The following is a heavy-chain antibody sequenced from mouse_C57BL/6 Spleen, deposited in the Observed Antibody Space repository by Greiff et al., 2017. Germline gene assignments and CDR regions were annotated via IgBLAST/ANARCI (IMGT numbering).Heavy chain of an antibody. CDR2: IDPEDGET. Sequence: EVKLVESGAELVKPGASVKLSCTASGFNIKDYYMHWVKQRTEQGLEWIGRIDPEDGETKYAPKFQGKATITADTSSNTAYLQLSSLTSEDTAVYYCAAVTEEIDAMDYWGQGTSVTVSS. J-gene: IGHJ4*01. CDR3: AAVTEEIDAMDY. V-gene: IGHV14-2*01. CDR1: GFNIKDYY. D-gene: IGHD2-2*01.